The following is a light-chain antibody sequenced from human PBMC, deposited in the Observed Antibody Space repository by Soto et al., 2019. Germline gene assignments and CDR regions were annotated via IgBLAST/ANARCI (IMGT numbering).Light chain of an antibody. CDR2: EVS. V-gene: IGLV2-8*01. Sequence: QSVLTQPPSASGSPGQSVTISCTGTSSDVGKYDYVSWFQHHPGKAPKLIIYEVSKRPSGVPDRFSGSKSGTSASLVIGGLQSEDEADYYCAVWDDSLSGPVFGGGTKLTVL. CDR1: SSDVGKYDY. J-gene: IGLJ3*02. CDR3: AVWDDSLSGPV.